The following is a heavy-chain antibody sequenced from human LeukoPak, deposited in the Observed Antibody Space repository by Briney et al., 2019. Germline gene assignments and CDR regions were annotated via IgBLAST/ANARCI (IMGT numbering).Heavy chain of an antibody. CDR3: AGSPTVTTWPAFFDS. Sequence: SVKVSCKASGGAFSTYPITWVRQAPGQGLEWVGGIIPIFSTEDYGQKFEGRVTITTDESTSTAYMELSSLKFEDTAVYYCAGSPTVTTWPAFFDSWGQGTLVTVS. J-gene: IGHJ4*02. CDR2: IIPIFSTE. V-gene: IGHV1-69*05. CDR1: GGAFSTYP. D-gene: IGHD4-17*01.